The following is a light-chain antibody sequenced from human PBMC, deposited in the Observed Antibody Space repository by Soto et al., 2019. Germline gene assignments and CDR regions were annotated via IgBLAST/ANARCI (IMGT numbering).Light chain of an antibody. CDR1: QRINNY. J-gene: IGKJ1*01. CDR2: MAS. CDR3: QQYESFPCT. Sequence: DIQMTQSPSTLSASVGDRVTITCRASQRINNYLAWYQQKPGKAPKLLIYMASTLETGVPSRFSGSGSGAEFTFTISSLQPEDFATYYCQQYESFPCTFGEGAKVEI. V-gene: IGKV1-5*03.